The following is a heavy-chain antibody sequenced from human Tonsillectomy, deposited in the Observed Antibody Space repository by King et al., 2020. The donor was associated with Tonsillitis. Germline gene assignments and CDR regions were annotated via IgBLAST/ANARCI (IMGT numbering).Heavy chain of an antibody. CDR3: ARDRGYGDPWYYDY. Sequence: VQLVQSGGGLVQPGGSVRLSCAASGFSFRSCWMHWVRQAPGKGLGWVARIKRDGSSTTYADSVKGRFTKSRDNAKNTLYLQMNNLRAEDTAVYYCARDRGYGDPWYYDYWGQGTLVTVSS. V-gene: IGHV3-74*01. CDR1: GFSFRSCW. CDR2: IKRDGSST. J-gene: IGHJ4*02. D-gene: IGHD4-17*01.